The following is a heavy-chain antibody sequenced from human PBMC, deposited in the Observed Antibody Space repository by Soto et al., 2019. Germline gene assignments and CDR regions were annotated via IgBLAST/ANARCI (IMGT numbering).Heavy chain of an antibody. CDR1: GGSISSSSYY. J-gene: IGHJ4*02. D-gene: IGHD2-15*01. CDR2: IYYSGST. CDR3: ARRGNEYCSGGSCYSHY. Sequence: SETLSLTCTVSGGSISSSSYYWGWIRQPPGKGLEWIGSIYYSGSTYYNPSLKSRVTISVDTSKNQFSLKLSSVTAADTAVYYCARRGNEYCSGGSCYSHYWGQGTLVTVSS. V-gene: IGHV4-39*01.